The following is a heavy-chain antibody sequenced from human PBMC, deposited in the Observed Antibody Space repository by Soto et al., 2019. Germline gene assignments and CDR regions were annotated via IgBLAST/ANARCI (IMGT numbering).Heavy chain of an antibody. CDR3: ARAHRRTGLGY. CDR1: GGSFSGYY. J-gene: IGHJ4*02. V-gene: IGHV4-34*02. CDR2: NNHSGST. Sequence: QVQLQQWGAGLLKPSETLSLICVVSGGSFSGYYWSWICQPPGKGLEWIGENNHSGSTNYNPSLTSRVTISVDTSKNQFSLKLSSVTAADTAVYYCARAHRRTGLGYWGQGTLVTVSS. D-gene: IGHD1-1*01.